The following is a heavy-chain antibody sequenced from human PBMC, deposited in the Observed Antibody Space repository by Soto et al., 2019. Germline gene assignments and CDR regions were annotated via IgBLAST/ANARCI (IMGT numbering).Heavy chain of an antibody. D-gene: IGHD3-3*01. J-gene: IGHJ6*03. V-gene: IGHV4-34*01. CDR1: GGSFSGYY. Sequence: SETLSLTCAVYGGSFSGYYWSWIRQPPGKGLEWIGEINHSGSTNYNPSLKSRVTISVDTSKNQFSLKLSSVTAADTAVYYCARGQSPYVLRFLAYMDVWGKGTTVTVSS. CDR2: INHSGST. CDR3: ARGQSPYVLRFLAYMDV.